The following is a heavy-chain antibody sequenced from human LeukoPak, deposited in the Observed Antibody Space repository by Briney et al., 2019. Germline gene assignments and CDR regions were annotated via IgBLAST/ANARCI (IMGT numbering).Heavy chain of an antibody. J-gene: IGHJ4*02. CDR1: GSTLSSYA. V-gene: IGHV3-48*04. D-gene: IGHD3-3*01. CDR2: ISSGSTI. Sequence: GGSLRLSCAASGSTLSSYAMSWVRQAPGKGLEWVSYISSGSTIYYADSVKGRFTISRDNAKNSLYLQMNSLRAEDTAVYYCARPYDFWSGYPDYWGQGTLVTVSS. CDR3: ARPYDFWSGYPDY.